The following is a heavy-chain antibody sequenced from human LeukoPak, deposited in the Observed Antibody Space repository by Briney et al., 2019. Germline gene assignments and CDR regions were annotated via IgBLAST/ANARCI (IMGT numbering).Heavy chain of an antibody. D-gene: IGHD2-2*01. CDR1: GYSISSGYQ. CDR3: ARDPRWLTPDCTSTSCYENYFDP. CDR2: IYHSGRA. Sequence: PSETLSVTCGVSGYSISSGYQWAWIRQSPGKGLEWIGSIYHSGRAHYNPSLKSRVTISVETSKNQFSLNMYSVTAADTAVYYCARDPRWLTPDCTSTSCYENYFDPWGQGTLVTVSS. J-gene: IGHJ5*02. V-gene: IGHV4-38-2*02.